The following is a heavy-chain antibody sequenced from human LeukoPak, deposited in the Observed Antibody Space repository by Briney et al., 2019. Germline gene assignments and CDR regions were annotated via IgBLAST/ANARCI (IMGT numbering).Heavy chain of an antibody. CDR2: GDYSGSP. CDR1: SDFFSSVTDY. D-gene: IGHD3-22*01. CDR3: ARDVFSGYSIDY. J-gene: IGHJ4*02. Sequence: SETLSLTCTVSSDFFSSVTDYWAWIRQPPGKGLEWIASGDYSGSPYYNPSLKSRVTISVETSKNQFPLKLSSVTAADTAVYYCARDVFSGYSIDYWGQGTLVTVSS. V-gene: IGHV4-39*06.